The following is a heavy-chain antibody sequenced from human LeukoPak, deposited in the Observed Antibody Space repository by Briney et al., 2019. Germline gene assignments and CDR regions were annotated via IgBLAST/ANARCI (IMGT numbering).Heavy chain of an antibody. CDR2: ISSSGSTI. CDR1: GFTFSSYE. Sequence: PGGSLRLSCAASGFTFSSYEMNWVRQAPGKGLEWVSYISSSGSTIYYADSVKGRFTISRDNSKNTLYLQMNSLRAEDTAVYYCANEYYDFWSGYYHYFDYWGQGTLVTVSS. CDR3: ANEYYDFWSGYYHYFDY. D-gene: IGHD3-3*01. V-gene: IGHV3-48*03. J-gene: IGHJ4*02.